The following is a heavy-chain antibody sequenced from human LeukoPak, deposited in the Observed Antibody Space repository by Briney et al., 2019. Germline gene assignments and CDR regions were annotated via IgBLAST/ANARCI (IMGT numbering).Heavy chain of an antibody. CDR3: ARKSIMTAGRKPYDY. Sequence: SETLSLTCTVSGGSISSYYWSWIRQSPGKGLEWIGEIDHSGRTNSNPSLKGRVTVSVDVSKNQFSLRLTSVTAADTAVYYCARKSIMTAGRKPYDYWDQGTLVTVSS. J-gene: IGHJ4*02. V-gene: IGHV4-34*01. CDR1: GGSISSYY. D-gene: IGHD6-13*01. CDR2: IDHSGRT.